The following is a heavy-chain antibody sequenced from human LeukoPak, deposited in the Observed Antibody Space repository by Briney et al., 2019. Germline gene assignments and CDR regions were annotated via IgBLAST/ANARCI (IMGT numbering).Heavy chain of an antibody. CDR2: ISPSGGST. V-gene: IGHV1-46*01. CDR3: ARDPPRRDGNNYGYFDL. Sequence: ASVKVSCKAFGYTFTSNYMHWVRQAPGQGPEWMGVISPSGGSTTYAQKFQGRVTLTRDMSTRTAYMEVRSLRSDDTAVYYCARDPPRRDGNNYGYFDLWGRGTLVSVSS. D-gene: IGHD5-24*01. J-gene: IGHJ2*01. CDR1: GYTFTSNY.